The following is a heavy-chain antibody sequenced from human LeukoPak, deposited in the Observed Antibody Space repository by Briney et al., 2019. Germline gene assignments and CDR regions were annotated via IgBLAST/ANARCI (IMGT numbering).Heavy chain of an antibody. J-gene: IGHJ6*04. Sequence: SETLSLTCAVSGGSISSSNWWSCVRQPPGKGLEWIGEIYHSGSTNYNPSLKSRVTISVDKSKNQFSLKLNSVTDADTAVYYCAREATMVRGVISYYYYGMDVWGKGTTVTVSS. CDR1: GGSISSSNW. V-gene: IGHV4-4*02. CDR2: IYHSGST. D-gene: IGHD3-10*01. CDR3: AREATMVRGVISYYYYGMDV.